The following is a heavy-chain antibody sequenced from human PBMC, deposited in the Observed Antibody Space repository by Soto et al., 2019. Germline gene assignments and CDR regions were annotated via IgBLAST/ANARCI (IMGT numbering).Heavy chain of an antibody. CDR3: ARDPDYGDHGAYFDY. J-gene: IGHJ4*02. V-gene: IGHV1-18*01. Sequence: QVQLVQSGAEVKKPGASVKVSCKTSGYTFTSYGISWVRQAPGQGLEWMGWISVYNGDTNYAQNLQGRVTITTDTSTNTAYMELRGLRSDDTAVYYCARDPDYGDHGAYFDYWGQGTLVTVSS. CDR1: GYTFTSYG. CDR2: ISVYNGDT. D-gene: IGHD4-17*01.